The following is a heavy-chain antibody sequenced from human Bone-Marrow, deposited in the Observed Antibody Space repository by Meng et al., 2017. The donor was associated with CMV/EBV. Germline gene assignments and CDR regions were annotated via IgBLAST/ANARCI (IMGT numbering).Heavy chain of an antibody. Sequence: SETLSLTCTVSGGSISSYYWSWIRQPPGKGLEWLGYIYYSGSTNYNPSLKSRVTISVDTSKNQFSLKLSSVTAADTAVYYCARVKHIGILTGSRYFDYWGQGILVTFSS. V-gene: IGHV4-59*01. J-gene: IGHJ4*02. CDR2: IYYSGST. CDR1: GGSISSYY. D-gene: IGHD3-9*01. CDR3: ARVKHIGILTGSRYFDY.